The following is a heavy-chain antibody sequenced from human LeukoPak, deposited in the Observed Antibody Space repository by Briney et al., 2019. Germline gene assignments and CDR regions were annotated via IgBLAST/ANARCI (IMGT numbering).Heavy chain of an antibody. D-gene: IGHD3-22*01. CDR2: INPNSGGT. V-gene: IGHV1-2*02. CDR3: ASHYDSSGYYLVGFDY. CDR1: GYTFTSYG. Sequence: ASVKVSCKASGYTFTSYGISWVRQAPGQGLEWMGWINPNSGGTNYAQKFQGRVTMTRDTSISTAYMELSRLRSDDTAVYYCASHYDSSGYYLVGFDYWGQGTLVTVSS. J-gene: IGHJ4*02.